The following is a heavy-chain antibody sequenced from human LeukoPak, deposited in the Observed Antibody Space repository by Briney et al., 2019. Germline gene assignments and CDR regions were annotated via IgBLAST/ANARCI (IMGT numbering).Heavy chain of an antibody. D-gene: IGHD4-23*01. CDR1: GFTFSSYG. J-gene: IGHJ6*02. CDR3: AKDKATVVTSYYYYSMDV. CDR2: ISYDGSNK. V-gene: IGHV3-30*18. Sequence: PGGSLRLSCAASGFTFSSYGMHWVRQAPGKGLEWVAVISYDGSNKYYADSVKGRFTISRDNSKNTLYLQMNSLRAEDTAVYYCAKDKATVVTSYYYYSMDVWGQGTTVTVSS.